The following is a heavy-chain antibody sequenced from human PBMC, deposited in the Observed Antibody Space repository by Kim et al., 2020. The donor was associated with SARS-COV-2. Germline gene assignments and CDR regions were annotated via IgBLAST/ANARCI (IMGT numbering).Heavy chain of an antibody. D-gene: IGHD4-17*01. CDR1: GGSISSSSYY. J-gene: IGHJ5*02. CDR3: ARHTNINYGDYSGWFDP. CDR2: IYYSGST. Sequence: SETLSLTCTVSGGSISSSSYYWGWIRQPPGKGLEWIGSIYYSGSTYYNPSLKSRVTISVDTSKNQFSLKLSSVTAADTAVYYCARHTNINYGDYSGWFDPWGQGTLVTVSS. V-gene: IGHV4-39*01.